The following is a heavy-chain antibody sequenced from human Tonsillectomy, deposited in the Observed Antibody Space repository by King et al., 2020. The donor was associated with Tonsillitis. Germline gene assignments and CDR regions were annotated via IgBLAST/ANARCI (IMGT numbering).Heavy chain of an antibody. V-gene: IGHV3-30-3*01. D-gene: IGHD6-19*01. CDR1: GFTFSTFT. Sequence: VQLVESGGGVVHPGRSLRLSCAASGFTFSTFTIHWVRQAPAKGLEWVASISYDGSRKFYADSAKGRFTISRDNSKNTLYLQVNSLTPEDTAVYYCARDEGWYSSGLYPVDYWGQGTLVTVSS. J-gene: IGHJ4*02. CDR3: ARDEGWYSSGLYPVDY. CDR2: ISYDGSRK.